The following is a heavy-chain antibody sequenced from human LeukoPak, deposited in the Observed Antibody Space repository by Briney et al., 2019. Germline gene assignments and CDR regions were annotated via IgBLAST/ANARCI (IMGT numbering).Heavy chain of an antibody. V-gene: IGHV3-66*01. J-gene: IGHJ4*02. Sequence: GGSLRLSCAASGFAFSNYALSWVRRAPGKGLEWVSVIYSGGSTYYADSVKGRFTISRDNSKNTLYLQMNSLRAEDTAVYYCARDGCTSTSCYDYWGQGTLVTVSS. CDR1: GFAFSNYA. CDR3: ARDGCTSTSCYDY. CDR2: IYSGGST. D-gene: IGHD2-2*01.